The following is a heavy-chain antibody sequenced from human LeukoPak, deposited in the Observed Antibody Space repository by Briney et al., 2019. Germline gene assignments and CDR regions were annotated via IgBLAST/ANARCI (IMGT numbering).Heavy chain of an antibody. Sequence: SETLSLTCAVYGGSFSGYYWSWIRQPPGKGLEWIGEINHSGSTNYNPSLKSRVTISVDTSKNQFSLKLSSVTAADTAVYYCARDISDIVVVPAANWFDPWGQGTLVTVSS. V-gene: IGHV4-34*01. CDR1: GGSFSGYY. D-gene: IGHD2-2*01. J-gene: IGHJ5*02. CDR2: INHSGST. CDR3: ARDISDIVVVPAANWFDP.